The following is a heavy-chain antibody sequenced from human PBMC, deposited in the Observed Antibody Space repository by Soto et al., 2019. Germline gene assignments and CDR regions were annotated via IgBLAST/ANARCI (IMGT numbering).Heavy chain of an antibody. J-gene: IGHJ4*02. CDR1: GFTFSSFA. Sequence: GGSLRLSCAASGFTFSSFAMSWVRQAPGEGLEWISGISGSGDGTFHADSVKGRFSISRDSSKNTLFLQMNSLRAEDTAVYYCAKGSRSSRPYYFDYWGQGSLVTVSS. CDR2: ISGSGDGT. CDR3: AKGSRSSRPYYFDY. V-gene: IGHV3-23*01. D-gene: IGHD6-6*01.